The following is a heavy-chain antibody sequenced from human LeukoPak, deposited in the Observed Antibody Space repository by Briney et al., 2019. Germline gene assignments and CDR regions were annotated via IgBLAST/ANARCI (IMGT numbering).Heavy chain of an antibody. CDR1: GGSISSYY. D-gene: IGHD5-24*01. J-gene: IGHJ4*02. CDR3: ARAPGAGYNHHFDY. V-gene: IGHV4-59*01. Sequence: SETLSLTCIVSGGSISSYYWNWIRQPPGKGLEWIGYVYYSGATNYNPSLKSRVTISVDTSKNQFSLKVNSVTAADTAVYYCARAPGAGYNHHFDYWGQGSLVTVSS. CDR2: VYYSGAT.